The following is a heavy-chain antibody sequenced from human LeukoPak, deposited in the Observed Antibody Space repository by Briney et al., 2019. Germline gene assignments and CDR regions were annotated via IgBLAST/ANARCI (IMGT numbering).Heavy chain of an antibody. CDR3: AKDRVRGVIYYFDY. Sequence: GGSLRLSCAASGFTFSSSGMSWVRQAPGKGLEWISAISGSGGSTYYADSVKGRFTISRDNSKNTLYLQMNSLRAEDTAVYYCAKDRVRGVIYYFDYWGQGTLVTVSS. V-gene: IGHV3-23*01. CDR2: ISGSGGST. D-gene: IGHD3-10*01. J-gene: IGHJ4*02. CDR1: GFTFSSSG.